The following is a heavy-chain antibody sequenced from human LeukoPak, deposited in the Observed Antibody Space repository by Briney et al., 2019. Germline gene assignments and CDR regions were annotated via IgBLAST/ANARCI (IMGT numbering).Heavy chain of an antibody. CDR3: ARRRAGQWLLAPRYFDY. CDR1: GYSISSGYY. V-gene: IGHV4-38-2*02. J-gene: IGHJ4*02. CDR2: IYHSGST. Sequence: SETLSLTCTVSGYSISSGYYWGWIRQPPGKGLEWIGSIYHSGSTYYNPSLKSRVTISVDTSKNQFSLKLSSVTAADTAVYYCARRRAGQWLLAPRYFDYWGQGTLVTVSS. D-gene: IGHD6-19*01.